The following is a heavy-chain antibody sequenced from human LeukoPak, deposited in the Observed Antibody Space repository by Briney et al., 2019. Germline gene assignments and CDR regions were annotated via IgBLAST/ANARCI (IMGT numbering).Heavy chain of an antibody. CDR3: AKETGDY. CDR1: GFTVSTNY. Sequence: GGSLRLSCAASGFTVSTNYMSWVRQAPGKGLEWVSIIYDSGTTHYADSVKGRFTISRDNSKNTLYLQMNSLSAEDTALYYCAKETGDYWGQGTLVTVSS. CDR2: IYDSGTT. J-gene: IGHJ4*02. D-gene: IGHD3-10*01. V-gene: IGHV3-66*03.